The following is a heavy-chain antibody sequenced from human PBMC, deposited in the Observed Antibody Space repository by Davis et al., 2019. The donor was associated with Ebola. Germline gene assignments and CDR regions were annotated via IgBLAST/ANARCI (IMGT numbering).Heavy chain of an antibody. J-gene: IGHJ4*02. CDR2: ISAYNGNT. CDR1: GYTFSSYG. D-gene: IGHD3-10*01. Sequence: ASVKVSCKASGYTFSSYGFSWVRQAPGQGLEWMGWISAYNGNTIYAQKLQGRVTLTTDTSTSTAYMELRSLRSDDTAVYYCARDQWASGSGSSDYWGQGTLVTVSS. CDR3: ARDQWASGSGSSDY. V-gene: IGHV1-18*01.